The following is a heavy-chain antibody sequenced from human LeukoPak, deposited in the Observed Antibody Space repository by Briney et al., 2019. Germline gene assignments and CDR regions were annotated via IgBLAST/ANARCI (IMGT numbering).Heavy chain of an antibody. J-gene: IGHJ4*02. CDR2: INSDGNRR. CDR1: GFTFSNYW. CDR3: VRDSYHYDTSNTLEY. D-gene: IGHD3-22*01. Sequence: GGSLRLSCAASGFTFSNYWMYWVRQAPGKGLVWVSRINSDGNRRNYADSVKGRFNISRDNAKSSLSLQMDGLRVEDTAVYYCVRDSYHYDTSNTLEYWGQGTLVTVSS. V-gene: IGHV3-74*01.